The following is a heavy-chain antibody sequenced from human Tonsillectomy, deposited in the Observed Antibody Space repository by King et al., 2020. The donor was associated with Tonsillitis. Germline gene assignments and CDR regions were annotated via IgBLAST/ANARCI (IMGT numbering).Heavy chain of an antibody. CDR3: ARDRPSIAGPPYYYYYGMDV. Sequence: QLVQSGAEVKKPGASVKVSCKASGYTFTSYGISWVRQAPGQGLEWMGWISAYNGNTNYAQKLQGRVTMTTDTSTSTAYMELRSLRSDDTAVYYCARDRPSIAGPPYYYYYGMDVWGQGTTVTVSS. J-gene: IGHJ6*02. CDR1: GYTFTSYG. D-gene: IGHD6-6*01. V-gene: IGHV1-18*01. CDR2: ISAYNGNT.